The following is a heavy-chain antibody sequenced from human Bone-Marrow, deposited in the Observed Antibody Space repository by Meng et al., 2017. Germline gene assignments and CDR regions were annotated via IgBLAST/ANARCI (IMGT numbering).Heavy chain of an antibody. CDR3: ARVGCSSTSCYGEFDY. CDR2: INGDGRST. Sequence: GESLKISCAASGFTFSSYWMHWVRQAPGKGLVWVSRINGDGRSTSYADSVKGRFTISRDNAKNTVYLHMNSLRAEDTGVYYCARVGCSSTSCYGEFDYWGQGMLVTVSS. V-gene: IGHV3-74*01. J-gene: IGHJ4*02. CDR1: GFTFSSYW. D-gene: IGHD2-2*01.